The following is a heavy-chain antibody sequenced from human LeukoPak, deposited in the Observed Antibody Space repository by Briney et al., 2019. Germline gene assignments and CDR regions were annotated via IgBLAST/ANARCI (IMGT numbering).Heavy chain of an antibody. J-gene: IGHJ5*02. CDR2: IQNDVTTK. D-gene: IGHD2-2*02. CDR1: GLIFSNYG. CDR3: ARGARQRYCSSTSCYTNWFDP. V-gene: IGHV3-30*02. Sequence: PGGSLRLSCAASGLIFSNYGMHWVRQAPGKGLEWVAFIQNDVTTKYYADSVKGRFTISRDNSRNTVYLQMNSLRGEDTAVYYCARGARQRYCSSTSCYTNWFDPLGQGTLVTVSS.